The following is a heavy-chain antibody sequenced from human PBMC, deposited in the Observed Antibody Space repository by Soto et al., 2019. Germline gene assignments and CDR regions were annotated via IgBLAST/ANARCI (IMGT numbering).Heavy chain of an antibody. J-gene: IGHJ6*04. Sequence: QVQLVQSGAEVKKPGASVMVSCKASGYTFTSFDIHWVRQGTGQGLEWMGWMNVISGNTAYAQKFQGRVFMTRDTTLNTAYMELSRLRSDDTAVYYCARGLYYDGMDVWGKGTTVTVSS. CDR2: MNVISGNT. CDR3: ARGLYYDGMDV. CDR1: GYTFTSFD. V-gene: IGHV1-8*01.